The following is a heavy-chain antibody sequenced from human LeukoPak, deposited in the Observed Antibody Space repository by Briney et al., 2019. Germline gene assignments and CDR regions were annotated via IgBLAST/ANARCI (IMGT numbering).Heavy chain of an antibody. CDR2: IKQDGSEK. J-gene: IGHJ4*02. CDR3: ARSRVRPCFDY. CDR1: GFTFSSYW. V-gene: IGHV3-7*01. D-gene: IGHD1-1*01. Sequence: AGGSLRLSCAASGFTFSSYWMSWVRQAPGKGLEWVANIKQDGSEKYYVDSVKGRFTISRDNAKNPLYLQMNSLRAEDTAVYYCARSRVRPCFDYWGQGTLVTVSS.